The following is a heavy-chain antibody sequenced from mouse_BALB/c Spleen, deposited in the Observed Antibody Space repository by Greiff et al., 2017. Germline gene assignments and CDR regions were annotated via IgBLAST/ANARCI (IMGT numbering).Heavy chain of an antibody. Sequence: EVQLVESGAELVKPGASVKLSCTASGFNIKDTYMHWVKQRPEQGLEWIGRIDPANGNTKYDPKFQGKATITADTSSNTAYLQLSSLSSEDTAVYYCARLYTATYYCDYWGQGTTLTVSS. CDR1: GFNIKDTY. D-gene: IGHD1-2*01. CDR3: ARLYTATYYCDY. J-gene: IGHJ2*01. CDR2: IDPANGNT. V-gene: IGHV14-3*02.